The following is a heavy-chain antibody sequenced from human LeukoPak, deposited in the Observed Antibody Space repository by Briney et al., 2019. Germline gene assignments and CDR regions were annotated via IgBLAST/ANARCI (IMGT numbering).Heavy chain of an antibody. V-gene: IGHV4-59*01. CDR2: IYYSGST. CDR1: GGSISSYY. Sequence: SETLSLTCTVSGGSISSYYWSWIRQPPGKGLEWIGYIYYSGSTNYNPSLKSRVTISVDTSKNQFSLKLSSVTAADTAVYYCAGAPRDTAMLRVNYYYYMDVWGKGTTVTISS. D-gene: IGHD5-18*01. CDR3: AGAPRDTAMLRVNYYYYMDV. J-gene: IGHJ6*03.